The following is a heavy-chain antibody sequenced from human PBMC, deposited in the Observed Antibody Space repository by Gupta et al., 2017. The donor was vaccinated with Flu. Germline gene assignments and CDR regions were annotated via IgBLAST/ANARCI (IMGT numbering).Heavy chain of an antibody. CDR2: INPSTGAT. J-gene: IGHJ3*01. CDR1: GYTFTTSF. Sequence: QVQLVQSGAEVKKPGASVKVSCETSGYTFTTSFMHWVRQAPGQGLAWMGRINPSTGATIYAQKFQGRVSMTRDRSIGAAYMELSRLTSDDTAVYYCATPLQMRDAFDVWGQGTMITVSS. V-gene: IGHV1-2*06. CDR3: ATPLQMRDAFDV.